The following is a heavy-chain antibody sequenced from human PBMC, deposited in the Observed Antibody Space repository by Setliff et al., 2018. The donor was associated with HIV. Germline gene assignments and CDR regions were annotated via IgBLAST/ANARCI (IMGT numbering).Heavy chain of an antibody. D-gene: IGHD1-1*01. Sequence: GGSLRLSCAASGFTFSSYGIHWVRQAPGKGLEWVAVISYDGSNEYYADSVKGRFTISRDNSKNTLYLQMNSLRAEDTAVYYCSIGHYTTSGWGQGTLVTVSS. CDR2: ISYDGSNE. CDR1: GFTFSSYG. CDR3: SIGHYTTSG. V-gene: IGHV3-30*03. J-gene: IGHJ4*02.